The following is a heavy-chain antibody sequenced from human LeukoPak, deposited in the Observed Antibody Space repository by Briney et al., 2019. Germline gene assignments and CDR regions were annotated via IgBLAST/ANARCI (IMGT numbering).Heavy chain of an antibody. CDR1: GGSISSYY. CDR2: ISYSGNS. CDR3: ARHVEGEGLDY. Sequence: KPSETLSLTCTVSGGSISSYYWSWIRQPPGKGPEWIGYISYSGNSNYNPSLKSRVTISVDSSKTQFSLKLSSVTAADTAFYYCARHVEGEGLDYWGQGTLVTVSS. J-gene: IGHJ4*02. D-gene: IGHD3-16*01. V-gene: IGHV4-59*08.